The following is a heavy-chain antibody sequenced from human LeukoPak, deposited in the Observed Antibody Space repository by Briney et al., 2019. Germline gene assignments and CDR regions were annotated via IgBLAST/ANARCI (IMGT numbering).Heavy chain of an antibody. CDR2: INHSGST. CDR1: GGAFSDYY. D-gene: IGHD2-15*01. J-gene: IGHJ4*02. Sequence: SETLSLTCAVYGGAFSDYYWNWIRQPPGKGLEWIGEINHSGSTNYNPSLKSRVTLSVDTSKNQFSLKLNSVTAADTAMYYCARPAEGYCSNGRCTPFDYWAQGTLVTVSS. V-gene: IGHV4-34*01. CDR3: ARPAEGYCSNGRCTPFDY.